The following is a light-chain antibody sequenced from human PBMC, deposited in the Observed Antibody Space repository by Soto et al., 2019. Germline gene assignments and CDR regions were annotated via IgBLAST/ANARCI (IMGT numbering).Light chain of an antibody. CDR2: EVS. Sequence: QSALTQPASVSGSPGQSITISCTGTSSDVGGYNYVSWYQQHPGKAPKLMIYEVSNRPSGVSNRFSGSKSGNTASLTISGVQAEDDADYYCSSYSSSSIDYVFGTGTKVTVL. CDR3: SSYSSSSIDYV. CDR1: SSDVGGYNY. V-gene: IGLV2-14*01. J-gene: IGLJ1*01.